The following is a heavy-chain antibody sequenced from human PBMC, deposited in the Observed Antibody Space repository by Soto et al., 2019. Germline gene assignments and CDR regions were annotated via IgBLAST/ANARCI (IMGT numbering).Heavy chain of an antibody. Sequence: GGSLRLSCAASGFSITSSAMSWVLQAPWEGLQWVASITRDGRTYYSDYVVGRFVISRDNSKDTLYLQMNSLRVGDSAVYYCAKDHASSGWPTFDSWGPGTLVTVS. CDR1: GFSITSSA. CDR3: AKDHASSGWPTFDS. CDR2: ITRDGRT. D-gene: IGHD6-19*01. V-gene: IGHV3-23*01. J-gene: IGHJ4*02.